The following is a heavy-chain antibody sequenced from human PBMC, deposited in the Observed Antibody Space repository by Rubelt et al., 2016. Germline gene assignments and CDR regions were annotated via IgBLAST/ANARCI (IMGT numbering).Heavy chain of an antibody. CDR2: INHGGST. CDR1: GASIDSRDYF. J-gene: IGHJ4*02. Sequence: QVQLQESGPGLVKPLETLSLICTVSGASIDSRDYFWGWIRQPPGKGLEWIGEINHGGSTNYNPSLKGRVSISVDTSKNQFSLRLTSVTAADTAGYYCARGMESTLFYFDSWGLGTLVTVSS. V-gene: IGHV4-39*07. CDR3: ARGMESTLFYFDS. D-gene: IGHD3-3*01.